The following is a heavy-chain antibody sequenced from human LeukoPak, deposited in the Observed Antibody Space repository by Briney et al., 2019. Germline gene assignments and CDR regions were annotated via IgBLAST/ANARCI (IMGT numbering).Heavy chain of an antibody. CDR2: ISSSGSTI. D-gene: IGHD2-8*01. CDR3: ARAVSPGWFDP. Sequence: PGGSLRLSCAASGFTFSDYYMSWIRQAPGKGLEWVSYISSSGSTIYYADSVKGQFTISRDNAKNSLCLQMNSLRAEDTAVYYCARAVSPGWFDPWGQGTLVTVSS. J-gene: IGHJ5*02. CDR1: GFTFSDYY. V-gene: IGHV3-11*01.